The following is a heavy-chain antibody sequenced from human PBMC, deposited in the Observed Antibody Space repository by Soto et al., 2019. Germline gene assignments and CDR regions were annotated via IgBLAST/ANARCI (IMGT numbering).Heavy chain of an antibody. J-gene: IGHJ3*01. Sequence: ELQLVESGGGLVQPGGSLRLSCAASGFSVSINYVNWVRQAPGKGLEWVSVIYSGGTTHYADSVKGRFTISRDASKNTLYLPMNSRRVEDTAVYYCAGDSTDGDFVDDFDVWGQGTMVTVAS. CDR2: IYSGGTT. CDR3: AGDSTDGDFVDDFDV. D-gene: IGHD4-17*01. CDR1: GFSVSINY. V-gene: IGHV3-66*01.